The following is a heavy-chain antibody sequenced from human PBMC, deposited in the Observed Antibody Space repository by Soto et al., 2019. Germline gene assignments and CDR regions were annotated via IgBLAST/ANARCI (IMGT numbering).Heavy chain of an antibody. D-gene: IGHD6-13*01. CDR3: AKSGKSWRYESDY. V-gene: IGHV3-30*18. CDR2: ISYDGSNK. Sequence: GGSLRLSCAASGFTFSSYGMHWVRQAPGKGLEWVAVISYDGSNKYYADSVKGRFTISRDNSKNTLYLQMNSLRAEDTAVYYCAKSGKSWRYESDYWGQGTLVTVSS. CDR1: GFTFSSYG. J-gene: IGHJ4*02.